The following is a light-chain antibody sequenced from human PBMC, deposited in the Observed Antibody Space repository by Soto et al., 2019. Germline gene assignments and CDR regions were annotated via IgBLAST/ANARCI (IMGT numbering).Light chain of an antibody. Sequence: DIQMTQSPSSLSASVGDRVSITCRASHSVSTYLNWYQQKPGKAPKLLIHAASSLQSGVPSRFSGSGSGTDFTLIISSLQPEDFATYHCQQSYSIPWTSGQGTKVDIK. V-gene: IGKV1-39*01. CDR2: AAS. J-gene: IGKJ1*01. CDR3: QQSYSIPWT. CDR1: HSVSTY.